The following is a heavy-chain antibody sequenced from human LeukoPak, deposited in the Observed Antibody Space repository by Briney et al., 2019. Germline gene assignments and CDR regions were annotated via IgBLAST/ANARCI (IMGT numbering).Heavy chain of an antibody. CDR1: VFTFSSYA. CDR2: ISYDGSNK. V-gene: IGHV3-30*01. J-gene: IGHJ4*02. Sequence: GVSLRLSCAASVFTFSSYAMHWLRQAPGKGLEWVAVISYDGSNKYYADSVKGRFTISRDNSKNTLYLQMNSLRAEDTAVYYCARDGAMRGVATSMDYWGQGTLVTVSS. D-gene: IGHD5-12*01. CDR3: ARDGAMRGVATSMDY.